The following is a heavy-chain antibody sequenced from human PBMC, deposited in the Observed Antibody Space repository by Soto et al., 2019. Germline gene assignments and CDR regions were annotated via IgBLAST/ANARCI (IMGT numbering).Heavy chain of an antibody. J-gene: IGHJ3*02. Sequence: QVQLVQSGAEVQKPGSSVKVSCKASGGTFSSYAISWVRQAPGQGLEWMGGIIPIFGTANYAQKFQGRVTITADESTSTAYMELSSLRSEDTAVYYCARKRTHYDSSGYYYHDAFDIWGQGTMVTVSS. V-gene: IGHV1-69*01. CDR3: ARKRTHYDSSGYYYHDAFDI. CDR1: GGTFSSYA. CDR2: IIPIFGTA. D-gene: IGHD3-22*01.